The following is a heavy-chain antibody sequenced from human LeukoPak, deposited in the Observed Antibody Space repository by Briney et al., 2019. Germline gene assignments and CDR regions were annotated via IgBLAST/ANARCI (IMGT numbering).Heavy chain of an antibody. Sequence: SETLSLTCTVFSGSISNGGYYWSWIRQHPGKGLEWIGHIYYSESTYYNPSLKSRVTISVDTSKNQFSLKLSSVTAADTAVYYCAREGSSWQPKNNWVDPWGQGTLVTVSS. J-gene: IGHJ5*02. CDR3: AREGSSWQPKNNWVDP. CDR1: SGSISNGGYY. D-gene: IGHD6-13*01. V-gene: IGHV4-31*03. CDR2: IYYSEST.